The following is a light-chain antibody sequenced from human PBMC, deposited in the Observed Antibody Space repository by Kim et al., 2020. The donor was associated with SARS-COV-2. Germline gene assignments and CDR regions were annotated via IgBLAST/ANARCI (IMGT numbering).Light chain of an antibody. J-gene: IGLJ2*01. Sequence: QSALTQPASVSGSPGQSITISCTGTSSDVGGYDYVSWYQQHPGKAPKLMIYDVSNRPSGVSNRFSGSKSVNTASLTISGLQAEDEADYYCGSYTSSHTLVFGGGTKLTVL. V-gene: IGLV2-14*03. CDR3: GSYTSSHTLV. CDR1: SSDVGGYDY. CDR2: DVS.